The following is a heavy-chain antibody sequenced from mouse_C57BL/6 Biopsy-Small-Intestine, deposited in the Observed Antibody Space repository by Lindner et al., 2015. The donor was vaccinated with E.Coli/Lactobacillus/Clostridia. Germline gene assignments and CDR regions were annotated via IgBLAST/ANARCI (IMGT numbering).Heavy chain of an antibody. CDR2: MNPNNGGT. V-gene: IGHV1-84*02. Sequence: SVKVSCKASGYVFTGYYLHWVRQTPGQGLEYMGWMNPNNGGTHYVQKFQGRVTMTRDTSINTAYMELSRLTSDDTAMYFCARVEVPRNFDYWGQGTLVTVSS. J-gene: IGHJ4*01. CDR3: ARVEVPRNFDY. D-gene: IGHD6-1*01. CDR1: GYVFTGYY.